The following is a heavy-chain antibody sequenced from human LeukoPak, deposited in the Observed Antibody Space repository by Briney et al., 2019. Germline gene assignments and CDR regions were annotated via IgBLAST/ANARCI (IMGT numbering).Heavy chain of an antibody. CDR3: AREIFRSHRKSGYFDL. Sequence: PSETLSLTCTVSGGPISSGGYYWSWIRQHPGKGLEWIGYIYYSGSTYYNPSLKSRVTISVDTSKNQFSLKLSSVTAADTAVYYCAREIFRSHRKSGYFDLWGRGTLVTVSS. CDR1: GGPISSGGYY. CDR2: IYYSGST. V-gene: IGHV4-31*03. D-gene: IGHD3-9*01. J-gene: IGHJ2*01.